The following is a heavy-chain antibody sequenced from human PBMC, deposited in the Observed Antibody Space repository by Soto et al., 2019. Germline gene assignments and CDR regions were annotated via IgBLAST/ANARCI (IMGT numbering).Heavy chain of an antibody. V-gene: IGHV3-23*01. CDR3: AKGRPGVAAAPDY. CDR2: ASGSGSGT. Sequence: GESLKISCAASGFTFSDFAMAWVRQAPGKGLEWVSSASGSGSGTYYADSVKGRFTISRDNSKNTLFLHMTNLRAGDTALYFCAKGRPGVAAAPDYWGQGTLVTVSS. D-gene: IGHD2-21*01. J-gene: IGHJ4*02. CDR1: GFTFSDFA.